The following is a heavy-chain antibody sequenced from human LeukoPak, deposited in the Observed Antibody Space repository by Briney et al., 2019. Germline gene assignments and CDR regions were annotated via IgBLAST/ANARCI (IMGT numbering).Heavy chain of an antibody. V-gene: IGHV3-23*01. CDR3: AKAKRDYYDSSGYCYGDAFDI. CDR2: ISGSGGST. J-gene: IGHJ3*02. D-gene: IGHD3-22*01. Sequence: GGSLRLSCAASGFTFSSYGMSWVRRAPGKGREWVSAISGSGGSTYYADSVKGRFTISRDNSKNTLYLQMNSLRAEDTAVYYCAKAKRDYYDSSGYCYGDAFDIWGQGTMVTVAS. CDR1: GFTFSSYG.